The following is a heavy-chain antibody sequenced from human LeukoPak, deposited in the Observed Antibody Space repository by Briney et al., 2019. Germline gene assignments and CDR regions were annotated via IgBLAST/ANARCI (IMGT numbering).Heavy chain of an antibody. CDR3: ALVGGKRYYYDSSGLSYFDY. CDR1: GFTFSNYW. D-gene: IGHD3-22*01. J-gene: IGHJ4*02. Sequence: AGGSLRLSCAASGFTFSNYWMSWVRQAPGKGLEGVANINQDGREKYYVDSVKGRFTISRDNAKNSLYLEMNSLRAEDTAVYYCALVGGKRYYYDSSGLSYFDYWGQGTLVTVSS. CDR2: INQDGREK. V-gene: IGHV3-7*01.